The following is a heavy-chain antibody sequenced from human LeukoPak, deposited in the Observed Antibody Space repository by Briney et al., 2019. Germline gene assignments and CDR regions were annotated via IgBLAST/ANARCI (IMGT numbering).Heavy chain of an antibody. J-gene: IGHJ5*02. Sequence: GESLKISCEGSGYSFTNYWISWVRQIPGKRLERMGRIDPSDTYTNYSPSFQGHATISAANTINTTYLQCSSLNASDCAMYYCARHLTSTSAASVTWGQGTLVTVSS. CDR1: GYSFTNYW. CDR2: IDPSDTYT. CDR3: ARHLTSTSAASVT. D-gene: IGHD6-13*01. V-gene: IGHV5-10-1*01.